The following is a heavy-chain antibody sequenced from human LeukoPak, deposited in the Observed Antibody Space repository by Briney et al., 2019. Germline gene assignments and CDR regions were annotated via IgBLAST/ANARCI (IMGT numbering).Heavy chain of an antibody. Sequence: GGSLRLSCAASGFTLSSHTMNWVRQVPGKGLAWVSTVSSDSTVHHAESVKGRFTISKDNAKNSLYLQMNSLKTEDTAVYYCTTGLDFWSGYYPDDYWGQGTLVTVSS. V-gene: IGHV3-48*04. J-gene: IGHJ4*02. CDR3: TTGLDFWSGYYPDDY. CDR2: VSSDSTV. CDR1: GFTLSSHT. D-gene: IGHD3-3*01.